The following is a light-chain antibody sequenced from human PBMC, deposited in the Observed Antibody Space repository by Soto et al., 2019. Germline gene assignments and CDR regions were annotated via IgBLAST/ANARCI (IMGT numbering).Light chain of an antibody. V-gene: IGKV3-20*01. J-gene: IGKJ4*01. CDR2: DAS. Sequence: EIVLTQSPYTLSLSPGERATLSCRASQSVTSSYLAWYQQRPGQAPRLLIYDASSRAPGIPDRFSGSGSETDFTLTISRLEPEDFAVYYCQQYGSSPRLTFGGGTKVEI. CDR1: QSVTSSY. CDR3: QQYGSSPRLT.